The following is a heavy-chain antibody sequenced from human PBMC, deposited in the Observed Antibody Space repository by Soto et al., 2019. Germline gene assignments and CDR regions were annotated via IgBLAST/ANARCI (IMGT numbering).Heavy chain of an antibody. CDR3: TRLVGLGAAADY. V-gene: IGHV4-39*01. D-gene: IGHD1-26*01. CDR1: GVSISSSSDH. CDR2: IYYRGST. J-gene: IGHJ4*02. Sequence: QLQLQESGPGLVKPSETLSLTCTVSGVSISSSSDHWGWVRQPSGKGLEWIGTIYYRGSTDYNPSLKSRVTISVDTSKNQFSLKLTSVTAADTAMYYCTRLVGLGAAADYWGQGTLVTVSS.